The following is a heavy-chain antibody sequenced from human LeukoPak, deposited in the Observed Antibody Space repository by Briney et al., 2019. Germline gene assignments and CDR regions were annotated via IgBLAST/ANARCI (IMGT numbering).Heavy chain of an antibody. CDR3: ARGGHFGELLGHYYYYYYMDV. Sequence: ASVKVSCKASGYTFTSYAMNWVRQAPGQGLEWMGWINTNTGNPTYAQGFTGRFVFSLDTSVSTAYLQISSLKAEDTAVYYCARGGHFGELLGHYYYYYYMDVWGKGTTVTVSS. CDR1: GYTFTSYA. J-gene: IGHJ6*03. D-gene: IGHD3-10*01. V-gene: IGHV7-4-1*02. CDR2: INTNTGNP.